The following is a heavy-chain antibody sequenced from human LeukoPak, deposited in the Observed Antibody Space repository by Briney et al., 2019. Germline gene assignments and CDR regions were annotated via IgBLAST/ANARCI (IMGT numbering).Heavy chain of an antibody. CDR2: IIPIFGTA. V-gene: IGHV1-69*13. CDR1: GGTFSSYA. D-gene: IGHD3-22*01. Sequence: ASVKVSCKASGGTFSSYAISWVRQAPGQGLEWMGGIIPIFGTANYAQKFQGRATITADESTSTAYMELSSLRSEDTAVYYCARDDRSIQLGFDPWGQGTLVTVSS. J-gene: IGHJ5*02. CDR3: ARDDRSIQLGFDP.